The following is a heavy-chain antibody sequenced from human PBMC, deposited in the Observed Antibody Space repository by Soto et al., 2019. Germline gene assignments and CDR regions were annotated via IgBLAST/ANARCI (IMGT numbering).Heavy chain of an antibody. CDR3: ARDRGRGSNNNWFDP. J-gene: IGHJ5*02. CDR2: IYYSGRT. V-gene: IGHV4-61*01. CDR1: GASVSSASYY. D-gene: IGHD3-10*01. Sequence: SETLSLTCTVAGASVSSASYYWSWIRQPPGKGLEWIGYIYYSGRTDYNPSLKSRVTISLDTSKNQYSLKLSSVTAADTAVYYCARDRGRGSNNNWFDPWGQGTLVTVSS.